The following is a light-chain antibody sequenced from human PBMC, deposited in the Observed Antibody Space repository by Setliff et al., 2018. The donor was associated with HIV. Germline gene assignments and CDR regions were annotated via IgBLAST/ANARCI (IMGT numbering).Light chain of an antibody. CDR1: SSDIGSYQR. J-gene: IGLJ1*01. CDR3: SSYTTTGTYV. V-gene: IGLV2-18*02. CDR2: EVS. Sequence: QSALTQPPSVSGSPGQSVTISCTGTSSDIGSYQRVSWYQQSPGTAPKLMIYEVSYRPSGVPDRFSGSKSGNTASLTISGLQAKDEADYYCSSYTTTGTYVFGSGTKVTVL.